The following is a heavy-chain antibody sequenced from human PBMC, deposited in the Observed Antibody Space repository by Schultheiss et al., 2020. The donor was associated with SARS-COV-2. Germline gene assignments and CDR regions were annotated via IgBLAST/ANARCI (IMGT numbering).Heavy chain of an antibody. D-gene: IGHD6-13*01. V-gene: IGHV4-59*01. CDR2: IYYSGST. CDR1: GGSISSYY. J-gene: IGHJ4*02. CDR3: ARVLSSEAAAGHYYFDY. Sequence: SQTLSLTCTVSGGSISSYYWSWIRQPPGKGLEWIGYIYYSGSTNYNPSLKSRVTISVDTSKNQFSLKLSSVTAADTAVYYCARVLSSEAAAGHYYFDYWGQGTLVTVSS.